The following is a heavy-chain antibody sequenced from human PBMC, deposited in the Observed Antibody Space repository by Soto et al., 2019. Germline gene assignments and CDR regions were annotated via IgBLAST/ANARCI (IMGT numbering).Heavy chain of an antibody. J-gene: IGHJ6*03. CDR2: IYYSGST. Sequence: QVQLQESGPGLVKPSETLSLTCTVSGGSISSYYWSWIRQPPGKGLEWIGYIYYSGSTNYNPSLKSRVTISVDTSKNQFSLKLSSVTAADTAVYYCARVQPGLLWFGELLDYYYYYMDVWGKGTTVTVSS. V-gene: IGHV4-59*01. D-gene: IGHD3-10*01. CDR3: ARVQPGLLWFGELLDYYYYYMDV. CDR1: GGSISSYY.